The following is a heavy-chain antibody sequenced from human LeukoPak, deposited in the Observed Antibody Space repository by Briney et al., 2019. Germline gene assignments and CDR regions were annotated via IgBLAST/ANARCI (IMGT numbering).Heavy chain of an antibody. CDR1: GFTFSSYA. J-gene: IGHJ4*02. CDR3: ARMTTVTTFVWDY. Sequence: GGSLRLSCAASGFTFSSYAMSWVRQAPGKGLEWVSSISSSSSYIYYADSVKGRFTISRDNAKNSLYLQMNSLRAEDTAVYYCARMTTVTTFVWDYWGQGTLVTVSS. V-gene: IGHV3-21*01. CDR2: ISSSSSYI. D-gene: IGHD4-17*01.